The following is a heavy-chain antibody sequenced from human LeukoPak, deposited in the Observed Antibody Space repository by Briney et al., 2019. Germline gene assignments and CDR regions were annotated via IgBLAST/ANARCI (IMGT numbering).Heavy chain of an antibody. V-gene: IGHV3-33*01. D-gene: IGHD3-22*01. J-gene: IGHJ4*02. Sequence: AGRSLRLSCAASGFTFSSYGMHWVRQAPGKGLEWVAAIWYDGSNKYYADSVKGRFTISRDNSKNTLYLQMNSLRAEDTAVYYCARDYYDSSGTLDYWGQGTLVTVSS. CDR2: IWYDGSNK. CDR3: ARDYYDSSGTLDY. CDR1: GFTFSSYG.